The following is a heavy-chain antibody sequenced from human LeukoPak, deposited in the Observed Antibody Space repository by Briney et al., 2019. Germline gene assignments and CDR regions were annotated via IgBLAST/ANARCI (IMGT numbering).Heavy chain of an antibody. CDR1: GFTFSSYS. J-gene: IGHJ4*02. CDR3: ARGPGALDY. D-gene: IGHD2-8*02. CDR2: ISSSSSTI. Sequence: AGGSLRLSCAASGFTFSSYSMNWVRQAPGKGLEWVSYISSSSSTIYYADSVKGRFTISRDNAKNSLYLQMNSLRAEDTAVYYCARGPGALDYWGQGTLVTASS. V-gene: IGHV3-48*01.